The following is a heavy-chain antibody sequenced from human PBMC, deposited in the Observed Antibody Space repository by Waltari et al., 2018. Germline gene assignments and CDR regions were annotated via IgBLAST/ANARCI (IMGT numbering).Heavy chain of an antibody. CDR3: AKEIKYNSDWYFFFDF. D-gene: IGHD6-19*01. Sequence: QVQLVQYGSELKAPGASVKISCQASGSSFSNYALNWVRQAPGQGLEWMGWINTNTGTPTYAQGFTGNFVFSVYTSVTTAYLQISGLRAEDTAVYYCAKEIKYNSDWYFFFDFWGQGTLVTVSS. V-gene: IGHV7-4-1*02. J-gene: IGHJ4*02. CDR1: GSSFSNYA. CDR2: INTNTGTP.